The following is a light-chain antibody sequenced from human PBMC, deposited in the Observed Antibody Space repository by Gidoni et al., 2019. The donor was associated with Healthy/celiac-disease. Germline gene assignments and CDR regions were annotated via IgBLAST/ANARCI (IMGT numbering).Light chain of an antibody. CDR1: NLGDKY. CDR2: QDS. CDR3: QAWDSSTGV. V-gene: IGLV3-1*01. J-gene: IGLJ1*01. Sequence: SYELTQPPSVYVSPGQTASITCSGDNLGDKYACWYQQKPGQSPVLVIYQDSKRPSGIPERFSGSNSGNTATLTISGTQAMDEADYYCQAWDSSTGVFGTGTKVTVL.